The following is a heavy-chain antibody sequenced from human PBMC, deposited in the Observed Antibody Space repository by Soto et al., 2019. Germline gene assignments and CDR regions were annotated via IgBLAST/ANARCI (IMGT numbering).Heavy chain of an antibody. CDR2: ISGSGGST. CDR3: AKPGRVAGDFDY. V-gene: IGHV3-23*01. CDR1: GFTFSSYA. Sequence: EVQLLESGGGLVQPGGSLRLSCATFGFTFSSYAMSWVRQAPGKGLEWVSAISGSGGSTYYADSVKGRFTISRDNSKNTLYLQMNSLRAEDTAVYYCAKPGRVAGDFDYWGQGTLVTVSS. J-gene: IGHJ4*02. D-gene: IGHD6-19*01.